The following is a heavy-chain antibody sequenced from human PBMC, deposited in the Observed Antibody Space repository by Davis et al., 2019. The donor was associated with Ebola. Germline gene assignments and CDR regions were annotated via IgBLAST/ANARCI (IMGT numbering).Heavy chain of an antibody. CDR3: ARGFYYDFWGAFDI. Sequence: PSETLSPTCTVSGGSISSYYWSWIRQPPGKGLEWIGEINHSGSTNYNPSLKSRVTISVDTSKNQFSLKLSSVTAADTAVYYCARGFYYDFWGAFDIWGQGTMVTVSS. J-gene: IGHJ3*02. CDR1: GGSISSYY. D-gene: IGHD3-3*01. V-gene: IGHV4-34*01. CDR2: INHSGST.